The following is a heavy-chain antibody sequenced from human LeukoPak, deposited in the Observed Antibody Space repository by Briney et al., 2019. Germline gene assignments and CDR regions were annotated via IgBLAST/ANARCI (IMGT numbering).Heavy chain of an antibody. CDR2: INHSGST. CDR3: ARGLGHSSSEDFDY. J-gene: IGHJ4*02. Sequence: PSETLSLTCAVYGVSFSGYYWSWIRQPPGKGLEWIGEINHSGSTNYNPSLKRRVTISVDTYKHQFSLKLSSVTAADTAVYYCARGLGHSSSEDFDYWGQGTLVTVSS. CDR1: GVSFSGYY. D-gene: IGHD6-6*01. V-gene: IGHV4-34*01.